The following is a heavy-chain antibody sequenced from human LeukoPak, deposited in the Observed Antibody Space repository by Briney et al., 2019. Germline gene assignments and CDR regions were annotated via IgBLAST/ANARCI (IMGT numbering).Heavy chain of an antibody. J-gene: IGHJ6*02. CDR3: ARVGDLELWFGESRGMDV. CDR1: GGSISSSSYY. CDR2: IYYSGST. D-gene: IGHD3-10*01. V-gene: IGHV4-39*07. Sequence: SETLSLTCTVSGGSISSSSYYWGWIRQPPGKGLEWIGRIYYSGSTYYNPSLKSRVTISVDTSKNQFSLKLSSVTAADTAVYYCARVGDLELWFGESRGMDVWGQGTTGTVSS.